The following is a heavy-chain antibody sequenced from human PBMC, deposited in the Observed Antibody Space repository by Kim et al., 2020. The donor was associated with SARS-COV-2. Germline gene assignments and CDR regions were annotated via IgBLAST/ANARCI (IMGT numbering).Heavy chain of an antibody. V-gene: IGHV3-30*18. CDR2: ISYDGSNK. D-gene: IGHD2-15*01. J-gene: IGHJ4*02. CDR3: AKAGWGRCLDY. Sequence: GGSLRLSCAASGFTFSSYGMHWVRQAPGKGLEWVAVISYDGSNKYYADSVKGRFTISRDNSKHTLYLQMNCLRAEDTAVYYCAKAGWGRCLDYWGQGTLV. CDR1: GFTFSSYG.